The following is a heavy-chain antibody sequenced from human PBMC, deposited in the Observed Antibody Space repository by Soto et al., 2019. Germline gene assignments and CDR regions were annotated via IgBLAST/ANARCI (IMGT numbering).Heavy chain of an antibody. CDR3: ARSISSSHRPDV. Sequence: PSETLSLTCAVYGGSFSGYYWSWIRQPPGKGLEWIGEINHSGSTNYNPSLKSRVTISVDTSKNQFSLKLSSVTAADTAVYYCARSISSSHRPDVWGQGSTVTVSS. J-gene: IGHJ6*02. D-gene: IGHD6-13*01. V-gene: IGHV4-34*01. CDR2: INHSGST. CDR1: GGSFSGYY.